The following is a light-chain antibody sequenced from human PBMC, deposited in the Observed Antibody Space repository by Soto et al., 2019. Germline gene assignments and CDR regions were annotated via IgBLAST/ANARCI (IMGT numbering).Light chain of an antibody. CDR2: GAS. Sequence: EIVITQSPVTLSVSPGERATRSCRAGQSISSNLAWYQHKPGQAPRLLLFGASTRATDVPARFSGSGSGTEFTLTISTLQFEDFAVDYCLPHNNWPRRFAQGKTVDI. CDR3: LPHNNWPRR. J-gene: IGKJ1*01. CDR1: QSISSN. V-gene: IGKV3-15*01.